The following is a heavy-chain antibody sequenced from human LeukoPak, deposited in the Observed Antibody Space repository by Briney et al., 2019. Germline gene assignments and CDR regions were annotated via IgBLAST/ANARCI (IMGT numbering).Heavy chain of an antibody. D-gene: IGHD3-22*01. V-gene: IGHV1-2*02. CDR2: INPNSGGT. J-gene: IGHJ4*02. CDR3: ARGGLRYYDSSGYYTY. Sequence: ASVKVSCKASGYTFTGYYMHWVRQAPGQGLEWMGWINPNSGGTNYAQKFQGRVTMTRDTSISTAYMELSRLRSDDTAVYYCARGGLRYYDSSGYYTYWGQGTLVTVSS. CDR1: GYTFTGYY.